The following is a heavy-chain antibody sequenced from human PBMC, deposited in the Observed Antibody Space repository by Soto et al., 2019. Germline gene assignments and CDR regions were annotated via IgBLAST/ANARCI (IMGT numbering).Heavy chain of an antibody. J-gene: IGHJ4*02. CDR2: IYYSGST. D-gene: IGHD3-9*01. CDR3: ARGSAGRYFDTYFDY. Sequence: TLSLTCAVYGGSFSGYYWSWIRQPPGKGLEWIGEIYYSGSTYYNPSLKSRVTISVDTSKNQFSLKLSSVTDADTAVYYCARGSAGRYFDTYFDYWGQGTLVTVSS. V-gene: IGHV4-34*09. CDR1: GGSFSGYY.